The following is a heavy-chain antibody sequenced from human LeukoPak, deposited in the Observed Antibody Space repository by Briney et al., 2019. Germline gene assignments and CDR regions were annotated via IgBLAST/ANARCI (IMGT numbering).Heavy chain of an antibody. V-gene: IGHV4-61*01. CDR1: GGSVSSGSYY. J-gene: IGHJ3*02. CDR2: IYYSGST. D-gene: IGHD4-17*01. CDR3: ARDIYVYGDNRSDRAFDI. Sequence: SETLSLTCTVSGGSVSSGSYYWSWIRQPPGKGLEWIGYIYYSGSTNYNPSLKSRVTISVDTSKNQFSLKLSPVTAADTAVYYCARDIYVYGDNRSDRAFDIWGQGTMVTVSS.